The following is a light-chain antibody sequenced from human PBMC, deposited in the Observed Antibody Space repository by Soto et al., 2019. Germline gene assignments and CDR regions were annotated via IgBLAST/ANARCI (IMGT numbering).Light chain of an antibody. CDR3: HQVYTYPRT. Sequence: DIQMTQSPSTLSASVGDRVTITCRASQSISNRLAWYQQKPGKAPKVLIYDASNLESGVPARFSGGGFGTEFTLTITSLQPEDFATYYCHQVYTYPRTFGQGTKVDIK. CDR1: QSISNR. V-gene: IGKV1-5*01. CDR2: DAS. J-gene: IGKJ1*01.